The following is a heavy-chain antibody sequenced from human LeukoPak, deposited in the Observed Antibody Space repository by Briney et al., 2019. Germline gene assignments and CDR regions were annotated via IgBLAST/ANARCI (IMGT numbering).Heavy chain of an antibody. CDR1: GFTFSSYA. D-gene: IGHD3-22*01. CDR2: IASSGDDS. J-gene: IGHJ4*02. CDR3: AKDDGSGLF. V-gene: IGHV3-23*01. Sequence: GGSLRLSCAASGFTFSSYAMSWVRQAPGKGLEWVSAIASSGDDSHYADSVKGRFTVSRDNADNTLYLQIRSLRAEDTAVYYCAKDDGSGLFWGQGTLVSVSS.